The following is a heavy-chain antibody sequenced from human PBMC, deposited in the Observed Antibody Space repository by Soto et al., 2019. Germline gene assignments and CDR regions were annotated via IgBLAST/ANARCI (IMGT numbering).Heavy chain of an antibody. D-gene: IGHD4-17*01. CDR1: GFTFSSYA. V-gene: IGHV3-23*01. J-gene: IGHJ6*02. CDR3: AKASGDYYYYGMDV. Sequence: EVQLLESGGGLVQPGGSLRLSCAASGFTFSSYAMSWVRQAPGKGLEWVSAISGSGGSTYYADSVKGRFTISRDNSKNTLYLQRNSLRAEDTAVYYCAKASGDYYYYGMDVWGQGTTVTVSS. CDR2: ISGSGGST.